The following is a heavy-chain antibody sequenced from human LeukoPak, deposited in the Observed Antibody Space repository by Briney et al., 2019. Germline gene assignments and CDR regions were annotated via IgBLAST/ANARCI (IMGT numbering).Heavy chain of an antibody. Sequence: SETLSLTCTVSGGSISNYYWTWVRQPPGKRLEWIGFIFHSGNTNYNPSLKSRVTISVDTSKNQFSLKLSSVTAADTAVYYCARHAGTYTHFDSWGQGALCTASS. V-gene: IGHV4-59*08. CDR1: GGSISNYY. CDR2: IFHSGNT. J-gene: IGHJ4*02. D-gene: IGHD3-10*01. CDR3: ARHAGTYTHFDS.